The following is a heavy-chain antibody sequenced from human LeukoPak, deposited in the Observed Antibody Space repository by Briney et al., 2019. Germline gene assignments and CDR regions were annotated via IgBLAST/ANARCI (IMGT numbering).Heavy chain of an antibody. CDR1: GGTFSSYA. D-gene: IGHD5-12*01. CDR3: ARDIWESGYAPKGAYYYYMDV. Sequence: SVKVSCMASGGTFSSYAISWVRQAPGQGLEWMGGIIPIFGTANYAQKFQGRVTITADESTITAYMELSSLRSEDTDVYCCARDIWESGYAPKGAYYYYMDVWGKGTTVTVSS. CDR2: IIPIFGTA. J-gene: IGHJ6*03. V-gene: IGHV1-69*13.